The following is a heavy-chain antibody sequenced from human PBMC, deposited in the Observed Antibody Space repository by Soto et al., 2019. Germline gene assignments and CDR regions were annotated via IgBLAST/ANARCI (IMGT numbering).Heavy chain of an antibody. Sequence: QVQLVQSGAEVKKPGSSVKVSCKASGGTFSSYAISWVXXXXGXGLEWMGGIIPIFGTANYAQKFQGRVTITADESTSTAYMELSSLRSEDTAVYYCARTLGYCSGGSCARFDYWGQGTLVTVSS. CDR2: IIPIFGTA. CDR1: GGTFSSYA. V-gene: IGHV1-69*01. J-gene: IGHJ4*02. CDR3: ARTLGYCSGGSCARFDY. D-gene: IGHD2-15*01.